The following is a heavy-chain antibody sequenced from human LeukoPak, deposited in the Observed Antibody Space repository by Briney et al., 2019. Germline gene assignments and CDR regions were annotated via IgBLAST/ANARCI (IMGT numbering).Heavy chain of an antibody. CDR2: VSSGSKYI. J-gene: IGHJ4*02. Sequence: PGGSLRLSCAASGFTFSSYSMNWVRQAPGSGLEWVSSVSSGSKYIYNADSLKGRFAIPRDNAKSSLYLQINSLRVDDTAVYYCARALSYSYGSMDFWGQGTLVIVSS. CDR1: GFTFSSYS. CDR3: ARALSYSYGSMDF. V-gene: IGHV3-21*01. D-gene: IGHD5-18*01.